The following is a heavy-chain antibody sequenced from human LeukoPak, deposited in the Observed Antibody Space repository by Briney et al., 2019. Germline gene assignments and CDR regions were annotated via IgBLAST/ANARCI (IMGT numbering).Heavy chain of an antibody. CDR1: EFTFSTYS. D-gene: IGHD1-26*01. J-gene: IGHJ4*02. CDR3: ASGRGQVGATDF. V-gene: IGHV3-48*02. Sequence: GGSLRLSCAASEFTFSTYSMNWVRQAPGKGLEWISYISSSSSVMYYADSVKGRFTISRDNAKNSLYPQMHSLRDEDTAVYYCASGRGQVGATDFWGQGTLVTVSS. CDR2: ISSSSSVM.